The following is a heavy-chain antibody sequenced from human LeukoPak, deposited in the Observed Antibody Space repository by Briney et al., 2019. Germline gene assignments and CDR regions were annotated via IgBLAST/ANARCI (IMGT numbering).Heavy chain of an antibody. V-gene: IGHV3-64D*09. D-gene: IGHD6-6*01. CDR2: ISSNGGST. CDR3: VRGHSSSSNYFDY. J-gene: IGHJ4*02. Sequence: TGGSLRLSCSVSGFTFSSYAMRWVRQAPGKGLEYVSGISSNGGSTNYEDSVKGRFTISRDNSKNTLYLQMSSLRAEDTAVYYCVRGHSSSSNYFDYWGQGSLVTVSS. CDR1: GFTFSSYA.